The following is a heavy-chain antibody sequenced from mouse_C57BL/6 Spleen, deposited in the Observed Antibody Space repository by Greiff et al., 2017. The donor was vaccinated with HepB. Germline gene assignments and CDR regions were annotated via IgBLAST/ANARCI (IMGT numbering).Heavy chain of an antibody. CDR1: GFTFSSYA. CDR3: TRFPLTGFDY. V-gene: IGHV5-9-1*02. Sequence: EVQGVESGEGLVKPGGSLKLSCAASGFTFSSYAMSWVRQTPEKRLEWVAYISSGGDSIYYADTVKGRFTISRDNARNTLYLQIRSLKSEDTAMYYCTRFPLTGFDYWGQGTTLTVSS. D-gene: IGHD4-1*01. CDR2: ISSGGDSI. J-gene: IGHJ2*01.